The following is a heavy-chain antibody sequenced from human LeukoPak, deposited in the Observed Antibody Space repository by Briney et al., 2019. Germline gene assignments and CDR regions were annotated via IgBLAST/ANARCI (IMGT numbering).Heavy chain of an antibody. Sequence: VASVKVSCKASGGTFSSYAISWVRQAPGQGLEWMGGIIPIFGTANYAQKFQGRVTITADESTSTAYMELSSLRSEDTAVYYCARQTWELPVFDYWGQGTLVTVSS. CDR2: IIPIFGTA. J-gene: IGHJ4*02. D-gene: IGHD1-26*01. CDR3: ARQTWELPVFDY. V-gene: IGHV1-69*01. CDR1: GGTFSSYA.